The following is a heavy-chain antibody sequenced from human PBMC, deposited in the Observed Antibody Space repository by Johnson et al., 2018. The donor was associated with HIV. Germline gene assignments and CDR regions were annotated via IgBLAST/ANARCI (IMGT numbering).Heavy chain of an antibody. V-gene: IGHV3-53*01. CDR2: LYRSGST. J-gene: IGHJ3*02. CDR1: GFSVSSKY. CDR3: AERSPILRAFDI. Sequence: VQLVESGGGLIQLGGSLRLSCAASGFSVSSKYMSWVRQAPGKGLEWVSALYRSGSTYYVDSVKGRFTISRDNSKNTLHLQMNSLRAEDTAVYYCAERSPILRAFDIWGQGTMVTVSS.